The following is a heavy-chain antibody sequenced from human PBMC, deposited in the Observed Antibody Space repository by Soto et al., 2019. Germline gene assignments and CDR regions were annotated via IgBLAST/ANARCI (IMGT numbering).Heavy chain of an antibody. CDR2: IYYTGST. D-gene: IGHD2-21*01. Sequence: QVQLQESGPGLVKPSGTLSLTCTVSSGSISSSNWWSWVRQPPGKGLEWIGGIYYTGSTNYNTSLKSRVTISVDKSKNQFSLTLSSVTAADTTVYHWARDAVWYYSLDLWGKCTTVTVSS. CDR1: SGSISSSNW. V-gene: IGHV4-4*02. J-gene: IGHJ6*03. CDR3: ARDAVWYYSLDL.